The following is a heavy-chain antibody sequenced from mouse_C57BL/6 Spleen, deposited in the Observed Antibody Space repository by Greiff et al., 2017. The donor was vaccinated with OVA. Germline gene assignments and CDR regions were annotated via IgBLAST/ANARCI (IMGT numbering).Heavy chain of an antibody. CDR1: GYTFTDYE. J-gene: IGHJ4*01. CDR2: IDPETGGT. CDR3: TIPAYDYDRIYAMGY. V-gene: IGHV1-15*01. D-gene: IGHD2-4*01. Sequence: VQLQQSGAELVRPGASVTLSCKASGYTFTDYEMHWVKQTPVHGLEWIGAIDPETGGTAYNQKFKGKAILTADKSSSTAYMELRSLTSEDSAVYYCTIPAYDYDRIYAMGYWGQGTSVTVSS.